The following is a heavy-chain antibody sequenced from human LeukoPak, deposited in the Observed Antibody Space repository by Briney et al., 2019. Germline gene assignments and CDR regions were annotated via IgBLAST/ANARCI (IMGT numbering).Heavy chain of an antibody. CDR3: ATDLENSNSLFDY. V-gene: IGHV1-69*13. CDR2: IIPIFGTA. CDR1: GGTFSSYA. Sequence: SVMVSCKASGGTFSSYAISWVRQAPGQGLEWMGGIIPIFGTANYAQKFQGRVTITADESTSTAYMELSSLRSEDTAVYYCATDLENSNSLFDYWGQGTLVTVSS. D-gene: IGHD4-11*01. J-gene: IGHJ4*02.